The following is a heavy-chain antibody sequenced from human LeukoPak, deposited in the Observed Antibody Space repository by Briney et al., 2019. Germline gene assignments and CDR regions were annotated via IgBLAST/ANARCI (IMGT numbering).Heavy chain of an antibody. CDR2: VNNDGSAT. J-gene: IGHJ3*02. Sequence: PGGSLRLSCAASGFTFSSYWIYWVRQVPGKGLVYVSRVNNDGSATTYADSVQGRFTISRDNATNTVYLQMDSLRVEDTAIYYCARGGPYHAFDIWGQGTMVTVSS. CDR1: GFTFSSYW. V-gene: IGHV3-74*01. D-gene: IGHD2-2*01. CDR3: ARGGPYHAFDI.